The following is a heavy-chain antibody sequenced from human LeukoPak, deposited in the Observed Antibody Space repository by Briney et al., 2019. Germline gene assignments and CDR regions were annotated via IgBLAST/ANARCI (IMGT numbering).Heavy chain of an antibody. CDR2: GLYTGNT. D-gene: IGHD6-6*01. CDR3: AREHRSSKYFDS. J-gene: IGHJ4*02. CDR1: GGSISVNHYY. Sequence: SETLSLTCSVSGGSISVNHYYWGWIRQPPGKGLEWIGSGLYTGNTYSNPSLRSRVTISVDTSKNEFSLKMNSVTAADTAVYYCAREHRSSKYFDSWGQGALMIVSS. V-gene: IGHV4-39*02.